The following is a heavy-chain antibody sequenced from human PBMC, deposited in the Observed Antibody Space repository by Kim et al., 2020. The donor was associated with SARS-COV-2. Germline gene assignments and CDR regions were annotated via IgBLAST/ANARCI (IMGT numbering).Heavy chain of an antibody. V-gene: IGHV4-34*01. CDR3: ARGRPSAIVVVIAIRGWF. J-gene: IGHJ5*01. Sequence: SDTLSLTCAVYGGSFSGYYWSWIRQPPGKGLEWIGEINHSGSTNYNPSLKSRVTISVDTSKNQFSLKLSSVTTADTAVYYCARGRPSAIVVVIAIRGWF. CDR1: GGSFSGYY. D-gene: IGHD2-21*01. CDR2: INHSGST.